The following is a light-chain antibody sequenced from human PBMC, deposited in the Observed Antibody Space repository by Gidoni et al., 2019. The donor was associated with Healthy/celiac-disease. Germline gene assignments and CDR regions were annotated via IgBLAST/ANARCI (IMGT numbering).Light chain of an antibody. J-gene: IGKJ2*01. CDR3: QQYNNWPPYT. Sequence: EIVLTQSPATLSVSPGERATLSCRASQSVRRNLAWSQQKPGQAPKLLIYGASTRATGIPARFSGSGSGTEFTLTISSLQSEDFAVYYCQQYNNWPPYTFXXXTKLEIK. V-gene: IGKV3-15*01. CDR2: GAS. CDR1: QSVRRN.